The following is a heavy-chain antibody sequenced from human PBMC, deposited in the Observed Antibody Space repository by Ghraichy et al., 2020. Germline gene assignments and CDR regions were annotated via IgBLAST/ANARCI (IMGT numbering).Heavy chain of an antibody. V-gene: IGHV3-48*01. D-gene: IGHD2-21*02. CDR3: ARGLYMGVTPPGGY. J-gene: IGHJ4*02. Sequence: GGSLRLSCAASGFTFSSYPMNWVRQAPGKGLEWVSYISSSSSTIYYADSVKGRFTISRDNAKNSLYLQMNSLRAEDTAVYYCARGLYMGVTPPGGYWGQGTLVTVSS. CDR2: ISSSSSTI. CDR1: GFTFSSYP.